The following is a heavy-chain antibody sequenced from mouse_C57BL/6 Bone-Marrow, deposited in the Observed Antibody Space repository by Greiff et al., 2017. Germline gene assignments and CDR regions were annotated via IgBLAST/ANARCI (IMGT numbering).Heavy chain of an antibody. Sequence: EVQVVESGGGLVQPGGSLKLSCAASGFTFSDYYMYWVRQTPEKRLEWVAYISNGGGSTYYPDTVKGRFTISRDNAKNTLYLQMSRLKSEDTAMYYCASHDGYYVVPFAYWGQGTLVTVSA. CDR3: ASHDGYYVVPFAY. J-gene: IGHJ3*01. CDR2: ISNGGGST. V-gene: IGHV5-12*01. D-gene: IGHD2-3*01. CDR1: GFTFSDYY.